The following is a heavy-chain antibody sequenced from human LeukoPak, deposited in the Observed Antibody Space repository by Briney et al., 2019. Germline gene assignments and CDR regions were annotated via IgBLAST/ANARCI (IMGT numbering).Heavy chain of an antibody. Sequence: GGSLRLSCAASGFTFSSYGMHWVRQAPGKGLEWVAVIVYDGSNKYYADSVKGRFTISRDNSKNTLYLQMNSLRAEDTAVYYCARDYVAVAGLDYWGQGTLVTVSS. CDR3: ARDYVAVAGLDY. J-gene: IGHJ4*02. V-gene: IGHV3-33*01. CDR2: IVYDGSNK. CDR1: GFTFSSYG. D-gene: IGHD6-19*01.